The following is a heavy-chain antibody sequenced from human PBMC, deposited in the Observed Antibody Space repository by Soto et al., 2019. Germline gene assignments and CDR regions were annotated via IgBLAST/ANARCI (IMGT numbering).Heavy chain of an antibody. V-gene: IGHV4-34*08. CDR1: GETFSGHS. Sequence: LETLSLTXTVYGETFSGHSWSWIRQTPGKGLQWIGQINHSGSGSCHPSLKSQVIMAVDKSKNQFTVNLTSVTAADTAMYYCARQGRGGSSYLDFWVQGTLVTGTS. J-gene: IGHJ4*02. CDR2: INHSGSG. CDR3: ARQGRGGSSYLDF.